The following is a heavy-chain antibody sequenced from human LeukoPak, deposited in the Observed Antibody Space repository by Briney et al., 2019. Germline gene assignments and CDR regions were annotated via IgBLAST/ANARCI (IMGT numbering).Heavy chain of an antibody. V-gene: IGHV5-10-1*01. CDR1: GYSFTSHW. CDR2: IDPSDSYT. CDR3: ARTYCSSTSCYHGAFDI. J-gene: IGHJ3*02. Sequence: GESLKISCKGSGYSFTSHWISWVRQMPGKGLEWMGRIDPSDSYTNYSPSFHGHVTISADKSISTAYLQWSSLKASDTAMYYCARTYCSSTSCYHGAFDIWGQGTMVTVSS. D-gene: IGHD2-2*01.